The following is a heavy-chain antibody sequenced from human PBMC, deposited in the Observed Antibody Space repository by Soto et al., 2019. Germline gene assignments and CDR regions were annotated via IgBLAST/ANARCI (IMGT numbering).Heavy chain of an antibody. Sequence: QVQLVESGGGVVQPGRSLRLSCAASGFTFSSYGMHWVRQAPGKGLEWVAVISYDGSNKYYADSVKGRFTISRDNSKNTLFLQMNSLRAEDTAVYSCAKDRRPNDYDGMDVWGQGTTVTVSS. CDR3: AKDRRPNDYDGMDV. V-gene: IGHV3-30*18. D-gene: IGHD6-25*01. J-gene: IGHJ6*02. CDR2: ISYDGSNK. CDR1: GFTFSSYG.